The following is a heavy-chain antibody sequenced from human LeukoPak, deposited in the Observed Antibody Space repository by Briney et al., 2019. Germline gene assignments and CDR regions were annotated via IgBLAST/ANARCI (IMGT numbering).Heavy chain of an antibody. Sequence: PGGSLRLSCAVSGLTLSNVWMNWVRQAPGKGLEWVGRIRSQTAGGTTDFAAPVKGRFSISRDDSKSSLYLQMNSLTSEDTAVYYCAHGSAQYYEYWGQGTLVTVSS. CDR1: GLTLSNVW. CDR3: AHGSAQYYEY. V-gene: IGHV3-15*07. J-gene: IGHJ1*01. D-gene: IGHD2-15*01. CDR2: IRSQTAGGTT.